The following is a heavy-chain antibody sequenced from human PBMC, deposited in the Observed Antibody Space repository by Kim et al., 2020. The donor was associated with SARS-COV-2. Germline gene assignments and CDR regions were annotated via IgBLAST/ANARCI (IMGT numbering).Heavy chain of an antibody. D-gene: IGHD1-20*01. Sequence: SRVTISVDTSKNQFSLKLSSVTAADTAVYYCARELYNWNDGYYYYYGMDVWGQGTTVTVSS. J-gene: IGHJ6*02. V-gene: IGHV4-59*01. CDR3: ARELYNWNDGYYYYYGMDV.